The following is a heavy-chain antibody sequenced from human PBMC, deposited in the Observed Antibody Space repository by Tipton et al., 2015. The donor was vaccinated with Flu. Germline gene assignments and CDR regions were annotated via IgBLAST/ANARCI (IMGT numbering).Heavy chain of an antibody. V-gene: IGHV4-61*02. D-gene: IGHD3-10*01. Sequence: TLSLTCTVSGGSISSGSYYWSWIRQPAGKGLEWIGRIYTSGSTNYNPSLKSRVTMSVDTSKNQFSLKLSSVTAADTAVYYCARGGDLWFGELQNFDYWGQGTLVTVSS. J-gene: IGHJ4*02. CDR2: IYTSGST. CDR1: GGSISSGSYY. CDR3: ARGGDLWFGELQNFDY.